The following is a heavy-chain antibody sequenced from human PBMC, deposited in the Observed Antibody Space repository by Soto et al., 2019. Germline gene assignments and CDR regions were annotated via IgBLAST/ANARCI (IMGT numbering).Heavy chain of an antibody. D-gene: IGHD3-10*01. V-gene: IGHV1-58*01. Sequence: SVKVSCKASGFTFTSSAVQWVRQARGQRLEWIGWIVVGSGNTNYAQKFQERVTITRDMSTSTAYMELSSLRSEDTAVYYCAAVLKASVRGVTFGMDVWGQGTTVTV. CDR3: AAVLKASVRGVTFGMDV. CDR1: GFTFTSSA. J-gene: IGHJ6*02. CDR2: IVVGSGNT.